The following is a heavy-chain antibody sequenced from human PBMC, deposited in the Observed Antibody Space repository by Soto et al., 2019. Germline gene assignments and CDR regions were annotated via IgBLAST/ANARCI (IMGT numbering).Heavy chain of an antibody. CDR3: ARESGGATATLDYYYFYMDV. Sequence: QVQLVQSGAEVKEPGASVTVSCRASGDRFTDYYMHWVRQAPGQGLEWMGWINPNSGVTKYAQKFQGGVTMTRDTSIRTVYMQLSRLRFDDTAIYYCARESGGATATLDYYYFYMDVWGTGTTVTVSS. V-gene: IGHV1-2*02. CDR1: GDRFTDYY. D-gene: IGHD2-15*01. J-gene: IGHJ6*03. CDR2: INPNSGVT.